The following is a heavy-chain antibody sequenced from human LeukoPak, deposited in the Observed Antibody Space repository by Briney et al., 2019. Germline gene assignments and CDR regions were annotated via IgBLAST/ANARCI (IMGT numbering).Heavy chain of an antibody. CDR1: GYAFTGHY. J-gene: IGHJ5*01. CDR3: ARGLSSSWLPPFDS. Sequence: ASVKVSCQASGYAFTGHYLHWVRQAPGQGLEWMGWINPNSGAKNYAQNFQGRVSMTRDTSISTAYMDLSWLTSDDTAVYYCARGLSSSWLPPFDSWGQGTLVTVSS. D-gene: IGHD6-13*01. V-gene: IGHV1-2*02. CDR2: INPNSGAK.